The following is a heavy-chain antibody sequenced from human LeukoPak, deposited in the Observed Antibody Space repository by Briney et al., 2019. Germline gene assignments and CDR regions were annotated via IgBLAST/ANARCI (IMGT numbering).Heavy chain of an antibody. J-gene: IGHJ4*02. D-gene: IGHD3-16*01. Sequence: GGSLRLSCAASGLTFSSYSMTWVRQAPGKGLEWVSYISSSSSTIYYADSVKGRFTISRDNAKNSLYLQMNSLRAEDTAVYYCARDRDPYYDYVWGSDYWGQGTLVTVSS. V-gene: IGHV3-48*01. CDR1: GLTFSSYS. CDR3: ARDRDPYYDYVWGSDY. CDR2: ISSSSSTI.